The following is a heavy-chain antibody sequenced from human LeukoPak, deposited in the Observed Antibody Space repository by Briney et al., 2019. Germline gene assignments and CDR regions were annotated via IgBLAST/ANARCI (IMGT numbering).Heavy chain of an antibody. V-gene: IGHV3-33*01. Sequence: GGSLRLSCVASGFTFSNYGMHWVRQAPGKGLEWVAVIWYDGSNKYYADSVKGRFTISRDNSKNTVFLQMDSLRDEDTAVYYCARVSCGGDCNNLLWYFDLWGRGTLVTVAS. J-gene: IGHJ2*01. CDR1: GFTFSNYG. D-gene: IGHD2-21*02. CDR2: IWYDGSNK. CDR3: ARVSCGGDCNNLLWYFDL.